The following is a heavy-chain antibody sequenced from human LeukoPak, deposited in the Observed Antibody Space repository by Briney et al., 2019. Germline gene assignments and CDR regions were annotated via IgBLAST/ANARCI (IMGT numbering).Heavy chain of an antibody. CDR2: IIPILGIA. Sequence: GASVKVSCKASGGTFSSYAISWVRQAPGQGLEWMGRIIPILGIANYAQKFQGRVTITADKSTSIAYMELSSLRSEDTAVYYCARGFKPYYYDSAGMDVWGQGTTVTVSS. CDR3: ARGFKPYYYDSAGMDV. J-gene: IGHJ6*02. V-gene: IGHV1-69*04. CDR1: GGTFSSYA. D-gene: IGHD3-22*01.